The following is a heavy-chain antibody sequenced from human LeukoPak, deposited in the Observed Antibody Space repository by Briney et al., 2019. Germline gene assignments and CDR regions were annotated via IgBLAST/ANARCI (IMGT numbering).Heavy chain of an antibody. J-gene: IGHJ3*02. CDR1: GFTFSSYA. CDR3: AKGLLGYCSSSSCYAHAFDI. Sequence: GGSLRLSCAASGFTFSSYAIHWVRQAPGKGLEWVAVISFDGTDAFYADSVKGRVTISRDNSKNTLYLQMNSLRAEDTAVYYCAKGLLGYCSSSSCYAHAFDIWGQGTMVTVSS. D-gene: IGHD2-2*01. V-gene: IGHV3-30*04. CDR2: ISFDGTDA.